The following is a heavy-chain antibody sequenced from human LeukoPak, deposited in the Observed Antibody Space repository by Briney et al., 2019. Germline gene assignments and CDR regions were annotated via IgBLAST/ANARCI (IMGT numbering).Heavy chain of an antibody. CDR2: INGDGRST. D-gene: IGHD1-26*01. CDR1: GFTFSSYW. V-gene: IGHV3-74*03. Sequence: GGSLRLSCVVSGFTFSSYWMHWVRQAPGKGLAWVSRINGDGRSTVYADSVKGRFTISRDNAKNTLYVQMNSLRAEDTAVYYCARDLGRVGGYWGQGTLVTVSS. J-gene: IGHJ4*02. CDR3: ARDLGRVGGY.